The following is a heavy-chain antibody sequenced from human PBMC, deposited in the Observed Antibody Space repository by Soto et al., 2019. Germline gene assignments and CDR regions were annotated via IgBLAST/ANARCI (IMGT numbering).Heavy chain of an antibody. CDR3: ARGGIRATPLDY. Sequence: QVQLVQSGAEVKKPGSSVKVSCKASGGILSRHAISWVRQAPGQGLEWMGGIIPIFGTADYAQKFQGRVTITADEYTSTAYLELNSLTSEDTALFYCARGGIRATPLDYWGQGTLVTVSS. V-gene: IGHV1-69*12. CDR1: GGILSRHA. D-gene: IGHD3-3*02. J-gene: IGHJ4*02. CDR2: IIPIFGTA.